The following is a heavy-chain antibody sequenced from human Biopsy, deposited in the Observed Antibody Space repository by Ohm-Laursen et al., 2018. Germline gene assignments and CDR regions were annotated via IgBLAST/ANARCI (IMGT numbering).Heavy chain of an antibody. Sequence: SQTLSLTCTVSGDSVTKYYWSWIRQPPGQGLEWIGHIYYSVMTNYNPSLQSRVSISVDTSRNQVSLTLSSVTAADTAVYYCAREPLSYYSDASALWVGGFDAWGQGAMVAVSS. J-gene: IGHJ3*01. CDR3: AREPLSYYSDASALWVGGFDA. D-gene: IGHD3-22*01. V-gene: IGHV4-59*02. CDR2: IYYSVMT. CDR1: GDSVTKYY.